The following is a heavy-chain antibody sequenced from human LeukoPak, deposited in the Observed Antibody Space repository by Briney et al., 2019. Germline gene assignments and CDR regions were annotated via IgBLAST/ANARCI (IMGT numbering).Heavy chain of an antibody. CDR3: AKGRGDGYNWRFDY. V-gene: IGHV3-23*01. D-gene: IGHD5-24*01. CDR1: GFSFSNYG. CDR2: ISGSGGST. Sequence: GGSLRLSCAASGFSFSNYGMSWVRQAPGKGLEWVSAISGSGGSTYYADSVKGRFTISRDNSKNTLYLQMNSLRAEDTAVYYCAKGRGDGYNWRFDYWGQGTQVTVSS. J-gene: IGHJ4*02.